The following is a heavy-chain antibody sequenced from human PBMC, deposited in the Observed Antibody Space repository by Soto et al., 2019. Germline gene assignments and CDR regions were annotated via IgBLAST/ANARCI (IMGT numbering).Heavy chain of an antibody. CDR1: GFTFSSYA. CDR3: AQSDCGGDCDDDDDAFDI. CDR2: ISGSGGST. D-gene: IGHD2-21*01. Sequence: EVQLLESGGGLVQPGGSLRLSCAASGFTFSSYAMSWVRQAPGKGLEWVSAISGSGGSTYYADSVKGRFTISRDNSKNTLYLQMNSLRAEDTAVYYCAQSDCGGDCDDDDDAFDIWGQGTMVTVSS. V-gene: IGHV3-23*01. J-gene: IGHJ3*02.